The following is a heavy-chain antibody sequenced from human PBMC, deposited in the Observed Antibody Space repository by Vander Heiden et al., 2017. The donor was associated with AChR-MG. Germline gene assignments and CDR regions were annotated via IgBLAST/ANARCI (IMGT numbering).Heavy chain of an antibody. CDR3: ARRAGDTAHFDY. D-gene: IGHD4-17*01. Sequence: EVQLVESGGGLVKPGGSLRLSWAASGIPFSSYSMNWFRQAPGKGLELVSSISSSSSYIYYADSVKGRFTISRDNAKNSLYLQMNSLRAEDTAVYYCARRAGDTAHFDYWGQGTLVTVSS. V-gene: IGHV3-21*01. J-gene: IGHJ4*02. CDR1: GIPFSSYS. CDR2: ISSSSSYI.